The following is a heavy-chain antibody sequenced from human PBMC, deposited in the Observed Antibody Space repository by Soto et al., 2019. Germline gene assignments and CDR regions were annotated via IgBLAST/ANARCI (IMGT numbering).Heavy chain of an antibody. CDR3: AGDHSSSWDENWFDP. D-gene: IGHD6-13*01. Sequence: QVQLQESGPGLVKPSQTLSLTCTVSGGSISSGGYYWGWIRQHPGKGLEWIGYIYYSGSTYYNPSLKSRVTRSVDTSKNQCALKLSSVTAADTAVYYCAGDHSSSWDENWFDPWGQGTLVTVSS. V-gene: IGHV4-31*03. CDR2: IYYSGST. J-gene: IGHJ5*02. CDR1: GGSISSGGYY.